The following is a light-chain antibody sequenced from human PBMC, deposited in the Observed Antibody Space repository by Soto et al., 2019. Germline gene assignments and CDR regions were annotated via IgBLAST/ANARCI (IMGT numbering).Light chain of an antibody. V-gene: IGKV3-11*01. CDR3: QQRTNWPPLT. Sequence: EIVLTQSPATLSLSPGERATLSCRASQSVGTYLAWYQQKPGQAPRLLIYGASNRATGIPARFSGSGSGKDFTLTVSGLEPEDFAVYYCQQRTNWPPLTFGGGTKVEMK. CDR2: GAS. CDR1: QSVGTY. J-gene: IGKJ4*01.